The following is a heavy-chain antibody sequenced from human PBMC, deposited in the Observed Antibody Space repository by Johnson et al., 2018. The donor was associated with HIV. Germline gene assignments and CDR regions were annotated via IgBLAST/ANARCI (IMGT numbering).Heavy chain of an antibody. CDR2: IYSGGST. Sequence: VQLVESGGGLVKPGGSLRLSCAASGFTFSNAWMSWVRQAPGKGLEWVSVIYSGGSTYYADSVKGRFTIPRDNSKNTLYLQMNSLRAEDTAVYYCARVVAGGADDAFDIWGQGTMVTVSS. D-gene: IGHD2-21*01. CDR1: GFTFSNAW. V-gene: IGHV3-66*01. CDR3: ARVVAGGADDAFDI. J-gene: IGHJ3*02.